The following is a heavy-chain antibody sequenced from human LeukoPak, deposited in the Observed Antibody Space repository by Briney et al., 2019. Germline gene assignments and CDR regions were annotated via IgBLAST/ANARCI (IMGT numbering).Heavy chain of an antibody. V-gene: IGHV3-21*01. D-gene: IGHD6-6*01. J-gene: IGHJ4*02. Sequence: GGSLRLSCAASGFTFSSYSMNWVRQAPGKGLEWVSSISSSSYIYYADSVKGRFTISRDNAKNSLYLQMNSLRAEDTAVYYCARAYSSSSWVKYYFDYWGQGTLVTVSS. CDR3: ARAYSSSSWVKYYFDY. CDR2: ISSSSYI. CDR1: GFTFSSYS.